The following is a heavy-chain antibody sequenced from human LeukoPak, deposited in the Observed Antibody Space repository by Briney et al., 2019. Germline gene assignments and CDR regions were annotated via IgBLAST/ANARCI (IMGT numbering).Heavy chain of an antibody. J-gene: IGHJ4*02. CDR3: ARVRGDFWSGYFKGGFDY. CDR2: IYYSGST. CDR1: GGSISSGGYY. V-gene: IGHV4-31*03. Sequence: SETLSLTCTVSGGSISSGGYYWSWIRQHPGKGLEWIGYIYYSGSTYYNPSLKSRVTISVDTSKNQFSLKLSSVTAADTAVYYCARVRGDFWSGYFKGGFDYWGQETLVTVSS. D-gene: IGHD3-3*01.